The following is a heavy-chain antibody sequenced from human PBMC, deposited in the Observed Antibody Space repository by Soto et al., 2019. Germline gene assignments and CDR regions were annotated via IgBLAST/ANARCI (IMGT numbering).Heavy chain of an antibody. Sequence: GGSLRVSCAAAGLALRSFDRDWVRKTTGKGLEWVSYINMDGGSTHYAESVKGRFTVSRDNSKNMVYLQMDSLGVEDTAVYYCARDEIKRWSFVGSFDQWGQGTLVTVSS. CDR3: ARDEIKRWSFVGSFDQ. V-gene: IGHV3-48*01. J-gene: IGHJ4*02. CDR1: GLALRSFD. CDR2: INMDGGST. D-gene: IGHD2-8*01.